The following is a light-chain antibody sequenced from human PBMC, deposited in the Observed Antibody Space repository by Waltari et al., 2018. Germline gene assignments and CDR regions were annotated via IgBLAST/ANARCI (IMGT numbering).Light chain of an antibody. Sequence: TQSPGTLSVSPGEGATLSCRASQSVVSNYMAWYQQKPGKAPELLIYAASTLQSGVPSRFSGSGSGTDFTLTTSCLQSEDFATYYCQQYYSFPRTFGQGTKVEIK. CDR2: AAS. J-gene: IGKJ1*01. CDR1: QSVVSNY. V-gene: IGKV1-8*01. CDR3: QQYYSFPRT.